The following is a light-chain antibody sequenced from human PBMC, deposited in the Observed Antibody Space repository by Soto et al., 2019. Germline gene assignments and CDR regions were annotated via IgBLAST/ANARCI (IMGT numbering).Light chain of an antibody. CDR3: AAWDDGLRVWV. V-gene: IGLV1-47*01. CDR1: SSNIGSDS. CDR2: RTF. Sequence: QSVLTQPPSASGTPGQRVTISCSGSSSNIGSDSVYWYKQLPETAPKLLIYRTFQRPSGVPDRFSGSKSGTSASLGISGLRSEDEADYYCAAWDDGLRVWVFGGGTKLTVL. J-gene: IGLJ3*02.